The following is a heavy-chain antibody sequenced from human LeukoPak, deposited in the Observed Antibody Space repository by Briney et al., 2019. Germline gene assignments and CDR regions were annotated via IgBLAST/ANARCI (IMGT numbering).Heavy chain of an antibody. CDR3: AKDLGMVYGSRGFDY. D-gene: IGHD2-8*01. CDR1: GFTFDDYA. J-gene: IGHJ4*02. V-gene: IGHV3-9*03. Sequence: GRSLRLSCAASGFTFDDYAMHWVRQAPGKGLEWVSGISWNSGSIGYADSVKGRLTISRDNAKNSLYLQMNSLRAEDMALYYCAKDLGMVYGSRGFDYWGQGTLVTVSS. CDR2: ISWNSGSI.